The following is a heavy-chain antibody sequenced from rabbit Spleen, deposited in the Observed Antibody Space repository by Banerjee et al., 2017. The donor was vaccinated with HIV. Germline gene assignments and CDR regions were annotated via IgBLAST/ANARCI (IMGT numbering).Heavy chain of an antibody. CDR1: GFDFSNYG. Sequence: QEQLVESGGGLVQPGGSLKLSCKASGFDFSNYGVTWVRQAPGKGLEWIGYIEPIFGNTYYANWVNGRFTISSHNAQNTLYLQLSSLTVADTATYFCASGYSDVYFSLWGPGTLVTVS. CDR2: IEPIFGNT. V-gene: IGHV1S47*01. J-gene: IGHJ4*01. CDR3: ASGYSDVYFSL. D-gene: IGHD1-1*01.